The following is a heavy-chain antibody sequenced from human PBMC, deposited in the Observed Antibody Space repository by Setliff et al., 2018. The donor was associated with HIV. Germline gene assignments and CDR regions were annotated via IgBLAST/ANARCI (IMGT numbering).Heavy chain of an antibody. Sequence: ASVKVSCKASGYTFTNYDMQWVRQAPGKGLEWMGLIDPDRGDTVYAEKFQGRVTMTRDTSTSTVYMELSSLRSEDTAVYYCARVGAAAGTAWYFDLWGRGTLVTVSS. CDR2: IDPDRGDT. J-gene: IGHJ2*01. CDR1: GYTFTNYD. CDR3: ARVGAAAGTAWYFDL. V-gene: IGHV1-46*01. D-gene: IGHD6-13*01.